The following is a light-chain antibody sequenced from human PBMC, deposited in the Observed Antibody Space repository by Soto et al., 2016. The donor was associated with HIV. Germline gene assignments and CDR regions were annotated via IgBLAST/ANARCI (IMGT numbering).Light chain of an antibody. CDR1: NIGSKS. CDR2: DDS. Sequence: SYVLTQSPSVSVAPGKTARIACGGNNIGSKSVHWYQQKPGQAPVLVVYDDSDRPSGIPERFSGSNSGNSATLTISRVEAGDEADYFCQVWDSSGDHVVFGGGTKLTVL. J-gene: IGLJ3*02. V-gene: IGLV3-21*03. CDR3: QVWDSSGDHVV.